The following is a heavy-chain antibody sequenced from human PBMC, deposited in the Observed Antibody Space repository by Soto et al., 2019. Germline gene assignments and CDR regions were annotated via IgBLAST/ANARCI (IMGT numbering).Heavy chain of an antibody. V-gene: IGHV4-61*01. D-gene: IGHD5-18*01. CDR2: IYYSGST. Sequence: SETLSLTCTVSGGSVSSGSYYWSWIRQPPGKGLEWIGYIYYSGSTNYNPSLKSRVTISVDTSKNQFSLKLSSVTAADTAVYYCASGTWIQLWRQIDYWGQGTLVTVSS. J-gene: IGHJ4*02. CDR1: GGSVSSGSYY. CDR3: ASGTWIQLWRQIDY.